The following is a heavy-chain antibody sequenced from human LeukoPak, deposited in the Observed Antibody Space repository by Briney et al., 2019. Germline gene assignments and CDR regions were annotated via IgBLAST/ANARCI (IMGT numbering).Heavy chain of an antibody. Sequence: GGSLRLSCAASGFTFSDSGMNWVRQAPGKGLEWVANINDDGSDANYVDSVKGRFTISRDNAKNSVYLRMNSLRPEDTAVYYCSRDRLGGLDLWGQGTLVTVSS. D-gene: IGHD5-12*01. CDR2: INDDGSDA. CDR1: GFTFSDSG. CDR3: SRDRLGGLDL. J-gene: IGHJ5*02. V-gene: IGHV3-7*01.